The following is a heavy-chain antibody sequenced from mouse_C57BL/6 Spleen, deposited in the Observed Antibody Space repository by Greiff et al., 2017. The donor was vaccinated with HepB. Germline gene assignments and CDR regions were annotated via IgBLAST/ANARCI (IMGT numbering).Heavy chain of an antibody. Sequence: VQLVESGAELVRPGTSVKVSCKASGYAFTNYLIEWVKQRPGQGLEWIGVINPGSGGTNYNEKFKGKETLTADKSSSTAYMQLSSLTSEESAVYFCAKRSTGTWAMDYWGQGTSVTVSS. CDR2: INPGSGGT. CDR1: GYAFTNYL. CDR3: AKRSTGTWAMDY. D-gene: IGHD4-1*02. J-gene: IGHJ4*01. V-gene: IGHV1-54*01.